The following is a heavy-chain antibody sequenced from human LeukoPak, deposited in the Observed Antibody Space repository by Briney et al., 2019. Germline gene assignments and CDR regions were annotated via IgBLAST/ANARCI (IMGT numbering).Heavy chain of an antibody. Sequence: SETLSLTYTVSGGSISSSSAYWGWIRQPPGKGLEWIGSIYYSKNTYYNPSLKSRVTISAATSKNQFSLTLGSVSATDTAVYYCVSPRGFSYGYFDYWGQGTLVTVSS. CDR2: IYYSKNT. V-gene: IGHV4-39*01. CDR3: VSPRGFSYGYFDY. J-gene: IGHJ4*02. D-gene: IGHD5-18*01. CDR1: GGSISSSSAY.